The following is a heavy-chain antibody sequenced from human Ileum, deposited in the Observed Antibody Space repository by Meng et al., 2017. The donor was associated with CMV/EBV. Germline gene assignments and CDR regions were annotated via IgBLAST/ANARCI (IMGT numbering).Heavy chain of an antibody. CDR2: MNPNSGNT. CDR3: ARDPTVANGGGY. D-gene: IGHD4-23*01. J-gene: IGHJ4*02. CDR1: GYTFTSYD. V-gene: IGHV1-8*01. Sequence: ASAKVSCKASGYTFTSYDINWVRQATGQGLEWMGWMNPNSGNTGYAQKFQGRVTMTRNTSISTAYMELSSLRSEDTAVYYCARDPTVANGGGYWGQGTLVTVSS.